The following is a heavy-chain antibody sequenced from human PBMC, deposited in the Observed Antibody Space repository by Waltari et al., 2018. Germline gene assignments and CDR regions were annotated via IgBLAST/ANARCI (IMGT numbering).Heavy chain of an antibody. D-gene: IGHD3-10*01. CDR1: GYTFTSYD. CDR3: ARGYGSGKQMAFDI. V-gene: IGHV1-8*01. J-gene: IGHJ3*02. Sequence: QVQLVQSGAEVKKPGASVKVSCKASGYTFTSYDINWLRQDTGQGLEWMGWMNHNSGNTGYAQKYQGRVTMTRNTSISTAYREMSSLRSEDTAVYYCARGYGSGKQMAFDIWGQGTMVTVSS. CDR2: MNHNSGNT.